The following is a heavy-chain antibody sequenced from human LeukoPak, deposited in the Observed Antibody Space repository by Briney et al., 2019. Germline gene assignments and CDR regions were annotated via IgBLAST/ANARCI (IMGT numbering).Heavy chain of an antibody. J-gene: IGHJ4*02. CDR3: ARDLLDYGDYGYYFDY. V-gene: IGHV4-39*02. CDR1: GGSISSSSYY. CDR2: IYYSGST. D-gene: IGHD4-17*01. Sequence: PSETLSLTCTVSGGSISSSSYYWGWIRQPPGKGLEWIGSIYYSGSTYYNPSLKSRVTISVDTSKNQFSLKLSSVTAADTAVYYCARDLLDYGDYGYYFDYWGQGTLVTVSS.